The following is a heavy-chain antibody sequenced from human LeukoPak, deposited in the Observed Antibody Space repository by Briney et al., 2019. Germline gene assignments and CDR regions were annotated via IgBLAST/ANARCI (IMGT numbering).Heavy chain of an antibody. CDR2: IYYSGSA. J-gene: IGHJ4*02. CDR3: ARGLATAQGEAALAL. D-gene: IGHD2-15*01. V-gene: IGHV4-31*03. CDR1: GGSISSGGYY. Sequence: SSQTLSLTCTVSGGSISSGGYYWTWIRQHPGKGLEWIGYIYYSGSAYYNPSLKSRVTISVDTSKNQFSLKLSSVTAADTAVYYCARGLATAQGEAALALWGQGTLVTVSS.